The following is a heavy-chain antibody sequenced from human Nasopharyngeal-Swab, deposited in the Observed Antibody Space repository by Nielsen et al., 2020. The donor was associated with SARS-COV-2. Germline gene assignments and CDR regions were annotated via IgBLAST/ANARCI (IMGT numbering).Heavy chain of an antibody. V-gene: IGHV3-23*01. J-gene: IGHJ4*02. Sequence: VRQAPGKGLEWVSAISDSGGITYYADSVKGRFTISRDNSRNTLYLQMNSLRAEDTAVYYCARGGGSSSSAPFDYWGQGTLVTVSS. CDR2: ISDSGGIT. D-gene: IGHD6-6*01. CDR3: ARGGGSSSSAPFDY.